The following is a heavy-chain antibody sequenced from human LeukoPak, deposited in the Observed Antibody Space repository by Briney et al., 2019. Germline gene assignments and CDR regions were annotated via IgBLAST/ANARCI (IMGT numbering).Heavy chain of an antibody. CDR1: GYTLTELS. J-gene: IGHJ4*02. Sequence: ASVKVSCKVSGYTLTELSMHWVRQAPGKGLEWMGGFDPEDGETIYAQKFQGRVTMTEDTSTDTAYMEPSSLRSEDTAIYYCALQRQLGRLGDYWGQGTLVTVSS. CDR3: ALQRQLGRLGDY. V-gene: IGHV1-24*01. D-gene: IGHD1-1*01. CDR2: FDPEDGET.